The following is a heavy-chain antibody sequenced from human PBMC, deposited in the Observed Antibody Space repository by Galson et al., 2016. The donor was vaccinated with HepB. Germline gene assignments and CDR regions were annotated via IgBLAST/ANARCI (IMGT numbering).Heavy chain of an antibody. J-gene: IGHJ4*02. V-gene: IGHV3-23*01. CDR1: GFSFSSYA. Sequence: SLRLSCAASGFSFSSYAMSWVRQAPGKGLEWVSGVTSGCTTYYADSVKGRFTISRDNSKNILYLQMKSLTDEDTAVYYCAKSLTALDFWGQGTVVTVSS. CDR3: AKSLTALDF. CDR2: VTSGCTT.